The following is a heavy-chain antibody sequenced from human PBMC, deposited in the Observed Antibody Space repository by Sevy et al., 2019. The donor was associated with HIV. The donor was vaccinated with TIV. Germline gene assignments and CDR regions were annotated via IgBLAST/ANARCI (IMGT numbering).Heavy chain of an antibody. V-gene: IGHV1-46*03. Sequence: ASVKVSCKASGYTFTSYYMHWVRQAPGQGLEWMGIINPSGGSTSYAQKFQGRVTMTRDTSTSTVYMELSSLRSEDTAVYYCASSHSMSQTASLVEDYYYYMDVWGKGTTVTVSS. CDR3: ASSHSMSQTASLVEDYYYYMDV. CDR2: INPSGGST. D-gene: IGHD3-16*02. CDR1: GYTFTSYY. J-gene: IGHJ6*03.